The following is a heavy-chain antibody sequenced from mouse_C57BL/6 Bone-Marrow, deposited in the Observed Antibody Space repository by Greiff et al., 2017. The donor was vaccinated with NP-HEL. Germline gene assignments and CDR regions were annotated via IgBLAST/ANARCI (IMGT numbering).Heavy chain of an antibody. D-gene: IGHD1-1*01. J-gene: IGHJ1*03. Sequence: EVKLVESGGGLVKPGGSLKLSCAASGFTFSDYGMHWVRQAPEQGLEWVAYISSGSSTIYYADTVKGRFTISRDNAKNTMFLQMTSLRSEDSAMYYCAIYGSRYRYFDVWGTGTTVTVSS. CDR1: GFTFSDYG. V-gene: IGHV5-17*01. CDR2: ISSGSSTI. CDR3: AIYGSRYRYFDV.